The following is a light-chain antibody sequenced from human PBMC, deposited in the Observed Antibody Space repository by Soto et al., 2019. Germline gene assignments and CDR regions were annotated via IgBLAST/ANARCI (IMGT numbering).Light chain of an antibody. J-gene: IGKJ1*01. CDR3: QQSYSTPWT. Sequence: DIQMTQSPSSLSASVGDRVTITCRASQYIHTHLAWYQQKPGNSPKLLVYGASTLHSGVPSRFSASGSGTDFILTISSLQSEDVATYYCQQSYSTPWTFAQGTKVEIK. CDR1: QYIHTH. CDR2: GAS. V-gene: IGKV1-27*01.